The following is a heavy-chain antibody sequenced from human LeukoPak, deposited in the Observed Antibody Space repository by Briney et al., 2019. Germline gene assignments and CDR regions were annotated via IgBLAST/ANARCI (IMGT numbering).Heavy chain of an antibody. CDR3: ARGIEDYGDAFDI. J-gene: IGHJ3*02. V-gene: IGHV1-2*02. Sequence: GASVKVSCKASGYTFTGYYMHWVRQAPGQGLEWMGWINPNSGGTNYAQKLQGRVTMTTDTSTSTAYMELRSLRSDDTAVYYCARGIEDYGDAFDIWGQGTMVTVSS. CDR1: GYTFTGYY. D-gene: IGHD4-17*01. CDR2: INPNSGGT.